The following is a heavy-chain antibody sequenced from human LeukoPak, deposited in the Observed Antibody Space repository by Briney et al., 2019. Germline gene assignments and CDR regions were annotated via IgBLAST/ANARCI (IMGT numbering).Heavy chain of an antibody. Sequence: ASVKVSCKASGYTFTGYYIHWVRQAPGQGREWMGWINPNSGGTNYAQKFQGRVTMTRDTSISTAYMELSRLRSGDTAVYYCAREKNRSLGYSYGLGYWGQGTLVTVSS. CDR2: INPNSGGT. V-gene: IGHV1-2*02. D-gene: IGHD5-18*01. CDR3: AREKNRSLGYSYGLGY. J-gene: IGHJ4*02. CDR1: GYTFTGYY.